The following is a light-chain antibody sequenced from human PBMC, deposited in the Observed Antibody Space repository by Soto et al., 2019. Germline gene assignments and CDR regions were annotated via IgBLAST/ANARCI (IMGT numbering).Light chain of an antibody. CDR2: GNY. Sequence: QSVLTKPPSVSGAPGQRVTISCTGSTSNIGAGYDVHWYQQQLPGTAPILVIYGNYHRPSGVPDRFSGSKSGTSASLAITGLQAEDEADYYCQSCYSRLTDEVFGTGTKVTVL. J-gene: IGLJ1*01. V-gene: IGLV1-40*01. CDR1: TSNIGAGYD. CDR3: QSCYSRLTDEV.